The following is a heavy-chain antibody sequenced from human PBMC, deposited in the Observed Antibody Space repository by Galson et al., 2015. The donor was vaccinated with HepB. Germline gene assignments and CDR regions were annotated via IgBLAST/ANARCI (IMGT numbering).Heavy chain of an antibody. CDR3: VKEGSWFGGDWFDP. V-gene: IGHV3-23*01. Sequence: SLRLSCAGSGFIFRHHAMAWHRQAPGKGLEWVSGINGRGSTRSYSAAVKGRFSISRDNSKDTVFLQMDNLRAEDTAVYYCVKEGSWFGGDWFDPWGQGALVTVS. J-gene: IGHJ5*02. CDR1: GFIFRHHA. CDR2: INGRGSTR. D-gene: IGHD3-16*01.